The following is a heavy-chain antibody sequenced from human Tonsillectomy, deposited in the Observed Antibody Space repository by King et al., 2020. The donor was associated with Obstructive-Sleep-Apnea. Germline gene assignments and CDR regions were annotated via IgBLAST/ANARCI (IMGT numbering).Heavy chain of an antibody. Sequence: QLVQSGAEVKKPGASVKVSCKASGYSFTGYYIHWVRQAPGQGLEWMGWINPNNGDTNYAQKFQGRVTMIRDTSISTVHMDLSRARSDDTAVYYCARRFPYSTSPPGSFDPWGQGTLVTVSS. CDR2: INPNNGDT. CDR3: ARRFPYSTSPPGSFDP. J-gene: IGHJ5*02. V-gene: IGHV1-2*02. D-gene: IGHD2/OR15-2a*01. CDR1: GYSFTGYY.